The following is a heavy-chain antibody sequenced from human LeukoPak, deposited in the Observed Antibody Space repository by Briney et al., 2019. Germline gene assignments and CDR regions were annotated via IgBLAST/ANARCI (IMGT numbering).Heavy chain of an antibody. D-gene: IGHD3-10*01. CDR2: ISGSGGST. V-gene: IGHV3-23*01. J-gene: IGHJ4*02. Sequence: PGGSLRLSCAASGFTVSSNYMSWVRQAPGKGLEWVSAISGSGGSTYYADSVKGRFTISRDNSKNTLYLQMNSLRAEDTAVYYCAKYYRWHTVDYWGQGTLVTVSS. CDR1: GFTVSSNY. CDR3: AKYYRWHTVDY.